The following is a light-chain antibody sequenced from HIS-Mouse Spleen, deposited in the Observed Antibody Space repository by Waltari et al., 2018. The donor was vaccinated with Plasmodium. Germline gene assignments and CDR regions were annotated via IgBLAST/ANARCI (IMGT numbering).Light chain of an antibody. CDR3: CSYAGSYTYV. CDR1: SSAVGGYNY. J-gene: IGLJ1*01. Sequence: QSALTQPRSVYGSPGQSVTISCTRTSSAVGGYNYVSWYQQYPGKAPKLRVYDVSKRASGVPERFSGSKSGNTASLTISGLQAEDEADYYCCSYAGSYTYVFGTGTKVTVL. CDR2: DVS. V-gene: IGLV2-11*01.